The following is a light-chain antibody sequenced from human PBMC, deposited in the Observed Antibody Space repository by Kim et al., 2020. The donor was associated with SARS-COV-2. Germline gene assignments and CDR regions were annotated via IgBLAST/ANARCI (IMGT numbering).Light chain of an antibody. V-gene: IGKV3-20*01. Sequence: SPGERSTLSCRASQSVSSSNLAWYQQKPGQPPRLLIYGASNRAPVIPERFSGSGSGTDFTLTINRLEPEDFAVYYCQQYGASPRTFGQGTKVDIK. CDR3: QQYGASPRT. CDR1: QSVSSSN. CDR2: GAS. J-gene: IGKJ1*01.